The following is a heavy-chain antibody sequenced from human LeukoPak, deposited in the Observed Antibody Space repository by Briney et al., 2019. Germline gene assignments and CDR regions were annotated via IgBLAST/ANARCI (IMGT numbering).Heavy chain of an antibody. Sequence: GGSLRLSCTASGFTFSNAWMSWVRQAPGKGLEWVGRIKSKPAGGSTDYAAPIKGRFTISRDDSKNTLYLQVNSLKVEDTAVYYCTTDLKESGLDTTTGFQYWGQGTLVTVSS. CDR2: IKSKPAGGST. V-gene: IGHV3-15*01. D-gene: IGHD1-26*01. J-gene: IGHJ4*02. CDR1: GFTFSNAW. CDR3: TTDLKESGLDTTTGFQY.